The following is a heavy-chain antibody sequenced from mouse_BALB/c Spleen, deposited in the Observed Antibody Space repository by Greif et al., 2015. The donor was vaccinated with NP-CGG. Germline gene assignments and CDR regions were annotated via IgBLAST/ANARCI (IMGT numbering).Heavy chain of an antibody. CDR3: ARDLGAY. D-gene: IGHD4-1*01. J-gene: IGHJ3*01. Sequence: EVKLVESGGGLVQPGGSLKLSCAASGFTFSSYGMSWVRQTPDKRLELVATINSNGGSTYYPDSVKGRFTISRDNAKNTLYLQMSSLKSEDTAMYYCARDLGAYWGQGTLVTASA. V-gene: IGHV5-6-3*01. CDR2: INSNGGST. CDR1: GFTFSSYG.